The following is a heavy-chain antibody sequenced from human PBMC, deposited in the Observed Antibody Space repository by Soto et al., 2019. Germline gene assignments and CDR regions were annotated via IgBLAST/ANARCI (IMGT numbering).Heavy chain of an antibody. V-gene: IGHV3-48*02. D-gene: IGHD1-26*01. CDR3: ARVGATEY. Sequence: GGSLRLSCAASGFAFSTYSMNWVRQAPGKGLEWLSYIGSSSTPIYYADSVKGRFTISRDNAKNSLYLQMNSLRDEDTAIYYCARVGATEYWGQGTLVTVSS. CDR2: IGSSSTPI. J-gene: IGHJ4*02. CDR1: GFAFSTYS.